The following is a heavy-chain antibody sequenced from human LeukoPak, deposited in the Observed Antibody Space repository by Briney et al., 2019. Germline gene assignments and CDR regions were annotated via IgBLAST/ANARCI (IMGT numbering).Heavy chain of an antibody. V-gene: IGHV3-23*01. J-gene: IGHJ4*02. D-gene: IGHD1-14*01. CDR3: ERSGRANFDY. CDR2: ISGSGDIT. Sequence: PGGSLRLSCAASGFTFSSSAMSWVRQAPGKGLEWVSDISGSGDITYYADSVKGRFTISRDNAKKALYLQMNSLRAEDTAVYYCERSGRANFDYWGQGTLVTVSS. CDR1: GFTFSSSA.